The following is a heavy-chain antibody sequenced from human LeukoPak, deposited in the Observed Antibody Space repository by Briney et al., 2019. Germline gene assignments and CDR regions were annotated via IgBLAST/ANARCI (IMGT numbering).Heavy chain of an antibody. J-gene: IGHJ4*02. D-gene: IGHD3-10*01. CDR2: IDPTDSST. Sequence: GASLQISCKGSGYIFITYWISWVRPLPGKGLEWMGRIDPTDSSTKYSPSFQGHVTISADKSISTAYLQWRSLKASDTAMYYCATHYGSGTYKLGYWGQGTLVTVSS. CDR1: GYIFITYW. CDR3: ATHYGSGTYKLGY. V-gene: IGHV5-10-1*01.